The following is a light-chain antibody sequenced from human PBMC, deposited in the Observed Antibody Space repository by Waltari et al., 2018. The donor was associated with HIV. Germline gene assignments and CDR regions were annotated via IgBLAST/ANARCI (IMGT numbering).Light chain of an antibody. CDR1: RSNIGAGYD. V-gene: IGLV1-40*01. J-gene: IGLJ2*01. Sequence: QSALTQPPSVSAAPGQRVTISCTGSRSNIGAGYDVHWYQQGAGIAPKVVIYGNSKRPSGVPDLFSGSKSGSAASLVITGLQSEDEADYYGQSYDSNLSGLFGGGTKVTVL. CDR3: QSYDSNLSGL. CDR2: GNS.